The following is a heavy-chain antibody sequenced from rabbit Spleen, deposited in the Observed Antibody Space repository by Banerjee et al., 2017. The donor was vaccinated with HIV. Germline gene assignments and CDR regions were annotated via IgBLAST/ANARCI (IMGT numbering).Heavy chain of an antibody. CDR3: ARGGGL. CDR1: GFSFSNKA. J-gene: IGHJ6*01. CDR2: IDPLFGSA. V-gene: IGHV1S47*01. Sequence: QEQLVESGGGLVKPEGSLKLSCIASGFSFSNKAVMCWVRQAPGKGLEWIGYIDPLFGSAYYASWVNGRFSISRENTQNTVSLQLNSLTAADTATYFCARGGGLWGPGTLVTVS.